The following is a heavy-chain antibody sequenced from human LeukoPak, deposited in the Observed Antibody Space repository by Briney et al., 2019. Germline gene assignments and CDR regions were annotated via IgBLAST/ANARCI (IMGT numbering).Heavy chain of an antibody. CDR2: ISSSSSYI. CDR3: ARDRATVTPNPRGVEDY. V-gene: IGHV3-21*01. Sequence: PGGSLRLSCAASGFTFSSYSMNWVRQAPGKGLEWVSSISSSSSYIYYADSVKGRFTISRDNTKNSLYLQMNSLRAEDTAVYYCARDRATVTPNPRGVEDYWGKGTLVAVSS. D-gene: IGHD4-17*01. CDR1: GFTFSSYS. J-gene: IGHJ4*02.